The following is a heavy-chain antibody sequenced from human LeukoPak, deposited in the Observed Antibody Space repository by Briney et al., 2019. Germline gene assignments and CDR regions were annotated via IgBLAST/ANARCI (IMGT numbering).Heavy chain of an antibody. CDR1: GYTFTGYY. Sequence: EASVTVSCKASGYTFTGYYMHWVRQAPGQGLEWMGRINPNSGGTNYAQKFQGRVTMTRDTSISTAYMELSRLRSDDTAVYYCASRAGAAAGIFFGYWGQGTLVTVSS. CDR2: INPNSGGT. V-gene: IGHV1-2*06. J-gene: IGHJ4*02. D-gene: IGHD6-13*01. CDR3: ASRAGAAAGIFFGY.